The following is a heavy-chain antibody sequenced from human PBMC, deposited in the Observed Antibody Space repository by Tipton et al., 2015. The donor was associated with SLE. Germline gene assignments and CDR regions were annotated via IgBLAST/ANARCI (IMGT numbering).Heavy chain of an antibody. Sequence: TLSLTYTVSGGSISSSSYYWGWIRQPPGKGPEWIGSIYYSGSTYYNPSLKSRVTISVDTSKNQFSLKLSSVTAADTAVYYCARSFRGFDYWGQGTLVTVSS. CDR2: IYYSGST. V-gene: IGHV4-39*07. CDR3: ARSFRGFDY. D-gene: IGHD3-10*01. J-gene: IGHJ4*02. CDR1: GGSISSSSYY.